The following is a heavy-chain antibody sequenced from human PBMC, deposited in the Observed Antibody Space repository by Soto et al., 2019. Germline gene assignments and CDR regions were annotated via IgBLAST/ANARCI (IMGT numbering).Heavy chain of an antibody. Sequence: PSETLSLTCAVSGGSISSGGYSCNWIRQPPGKGLEWIGYIYHSGNTYYNTSLKSRVTISVDRFKNQFSLKLSSVTAADTAVYYCARGMTTVTTFDYWGQGTLVTVSS. V-gene: IGHV4-30-2*01. J-gene: IGHJ4*02. CDR3: ARGMTTVTTFDY. CDR2: IYHSGNT. CDR1: GGSISSGGYS. D-gene: IGHD4-17*01.